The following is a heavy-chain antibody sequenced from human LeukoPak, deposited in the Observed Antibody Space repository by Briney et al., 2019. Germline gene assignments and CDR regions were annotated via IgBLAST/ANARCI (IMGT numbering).Heavy chain of an antibody. CDR3: ARDPRGYDYSVFYYYYGMDV. CDR1: GGTFSSYA. J-gene: IGHJ6*02. D-gene: IGHD5-12*01. Sequence: GASVKVSCKASGGTFSSYAISWVRQAPGQGLEWMGRIIPILGIANYAQKFQGRVTITADKSTSTAYMELSSLRSEDTAVYYCARDPRGYDYSVFYYYYGMDVWGQGTTVTVSS. CDR2: IIPILGIA. V-gene: IGHV1-69*04.